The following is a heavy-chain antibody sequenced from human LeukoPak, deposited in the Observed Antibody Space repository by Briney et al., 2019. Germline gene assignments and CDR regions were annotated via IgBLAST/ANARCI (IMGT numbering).Heavy chain of an antibody. D-gene: IGHD6-6*01. CDR1: GFTFTTYS. V-gene: IGHV3-21*03. Sequence: GGSLRLSCEASGFTFTTYSMTWVRQAPGKGLEWVSIISSGSSAIFSADALKGRFTISRDDAKNLLYLDMNSLKTEDTAVYYCTAEHSSSSGGAFDIWGQGTMVTVSS. CDR3: TAEHSSSSGGAFDI. J-gene: IGHJ3*02. CDR2: ISSGSSAI.